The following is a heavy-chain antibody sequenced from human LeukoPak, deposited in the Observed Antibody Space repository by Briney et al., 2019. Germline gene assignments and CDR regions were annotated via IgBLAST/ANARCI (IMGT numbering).Heavy chain of an antibody. D-gene: IGHD3-3*01. J-gene: IGHJ5*02. CDR3: ARQSKSEWLIGQYNWFDP. Sequence: PSETLSLTCTVSGGSIISTNYYWAWIRQPPGKRPEWIGSIYYSGNTFYDPSLRNRVTISVDTSKNQFSLKMTSVTAADTAIYNCARQSKSEWLIGQYNWFDPWGQGTLVTVSS. CDR2: IYYSGNT. V-gene: IGHV4-39*01. CDR1: GGSIISTNYY.